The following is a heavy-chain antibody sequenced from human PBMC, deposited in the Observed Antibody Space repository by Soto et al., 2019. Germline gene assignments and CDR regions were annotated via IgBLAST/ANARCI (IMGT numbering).Heavy chain of an antibody. CDR2: ISAGNGYT. D-gene: IGHD6-19*01. J-gene: IGHJ4*02. CDR1: GYTFTRYA. Sequence: ASVKVSCKASGYTFTRYAIHWVRQAPGQRLEWMGWISAGNGYTKYSPKFQGRVTITRDTSASTVYMELSSLRSEDTAVYYCARGDSSGWYEVPDYWGQGTLVTVSS. CDR3: ARGDSSGWYEVPDY. V-gene: IGHV1-3*01.